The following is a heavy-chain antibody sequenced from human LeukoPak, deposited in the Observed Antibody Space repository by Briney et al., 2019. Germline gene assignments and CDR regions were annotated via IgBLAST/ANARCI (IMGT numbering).Heavy chain of an antibody. Sequence: GASVKVSCKASGGTFSSYAISWVRQAPGQGLEWMGGIIPIFGTANYAQKFQGRVTITADKSTSTAYMELSSLRSEDTAVYYCARVSSLGSSWPHFDYWGQGTLVTVSS. D-gene: IGHD6-13*01. CDR2: IIPIFGTA. CDR1: GGTFSSYA. CDR3: ARVSSLGSSWPHFDY. J-gene: IGHJ4*02. V-gene: IGHV1-69*06.